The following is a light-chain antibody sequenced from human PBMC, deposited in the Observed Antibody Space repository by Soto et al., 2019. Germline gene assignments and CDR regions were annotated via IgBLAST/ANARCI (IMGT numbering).Light chain of an antibody. J-gene: IGKJ3*01. CDR1: QSVSSSY. V-gene: IGKV3-20*01. CDR2: GAS. Sequence: EIVLTQSPGTLSLSPGERATLSCRASQSVSSSYLAWYQQKPGQAPRLLIYGASSRATGIPDRFSGSGSGTDFTLTISRLEPEDFAVYYCQQYGSSPIFNFGPGTKGDIK. CDR3: QQYGSSPIFN.